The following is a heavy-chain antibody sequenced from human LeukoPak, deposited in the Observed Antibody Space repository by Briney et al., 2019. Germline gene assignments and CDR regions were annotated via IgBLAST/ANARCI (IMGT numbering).Heavy chain of an antibody. CDR1: GVSISTYY. Sequence: SETLSLTCTVSGVSISTYYWSWIRQPPGKGLEWIGHIYYSGHTNYNPSLRGRVTISVDTSKNQFSLKLTSVTAADTAVYYCARDNLSTSNRFDPWGQGTLVTVSS. CDR3: ARDNLSTSNRFDP. V-gene: IGHV4-59*01. D-gene: IGHD1-20*01. CDR2: IYYSGHT. J-gene: IGHJ5*02.